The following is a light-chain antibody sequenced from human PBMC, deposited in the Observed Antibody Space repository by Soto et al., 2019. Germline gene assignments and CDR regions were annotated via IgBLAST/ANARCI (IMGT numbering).Light chain of an antibody. J-gene: IGKJ2*01. CDR1: QPISSY. V-gene: IGKV1-39*01. CDR3: QQTYGTPQT. CDR2: ATS. Sequence: DIQMTQSPSSLSASVGDRVTITCRASQPISSYLNWYQQKPGKAPRLLIYATSSLQSGVPSRFSGSGSRTDFTLTISGLQPEDVATYYCQQTYGTPQTFGQGTKLEIK.